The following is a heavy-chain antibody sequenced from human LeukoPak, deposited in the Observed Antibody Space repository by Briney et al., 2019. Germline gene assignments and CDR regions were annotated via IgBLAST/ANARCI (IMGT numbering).Heavy chain of an antibody. J-gene: IGHJ6*03. D-gene: IGHD5-18*01. CDR2: MNPNSGNT. V-gene: IGHV1-8*01. Sequence: ASVKVSCKASGYTFTSYDINWVRQATGQGLEWMGWMNPNSGNTGYTQKFQGRVTMTRNTSISTAHMELSSLRSEDTAVYYCARTRRGYSYGYSYYYYYMDVWGKGTTVTVSS. CDR3: ARTRRGYSYGYSYYYYYMDV. CDR1: GYTFTSYD.